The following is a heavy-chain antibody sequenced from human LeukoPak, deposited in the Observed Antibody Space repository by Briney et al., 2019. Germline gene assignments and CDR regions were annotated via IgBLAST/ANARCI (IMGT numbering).Heavy chain of an antibody. J-gene: IGHJ4*02. CDR2: ISSSSSYI. CDR3: AKDFSVYYYDSRVLDY. Sequence: GGSLRLSCAASGFTFSSYGMNWVRQTPGKGLEWVSSISSSSSYIYYADSVKGRFTISRDNAKNSLYLQMNSLRAEDTAVYYCAKDFSVYYYDSRVLDYWGQGTLVTVSS. CDR1: GFTFSSYG. V-gene: IGHV3-21*06. D-gene: IGHD3-22*01.